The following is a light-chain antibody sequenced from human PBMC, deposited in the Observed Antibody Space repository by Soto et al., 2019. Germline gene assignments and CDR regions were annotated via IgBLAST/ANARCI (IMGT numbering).Light chain of an antibody. V-gene: IGKV1-39*01. Sequence: DIQMTQSPSSLSASVGDRVTITCRASQSISTYLNWYQQKPGKAPKLLIHAASSLQSGVPSRFSGSGSGTDFTLTISSLQPEDFGIYYCQQSHSSPRTFGQGTTV. J-gene: IGKJ1*01. CDR3: QQSHSSPRT. CDR2: AAS. CDR1: QSISTY.